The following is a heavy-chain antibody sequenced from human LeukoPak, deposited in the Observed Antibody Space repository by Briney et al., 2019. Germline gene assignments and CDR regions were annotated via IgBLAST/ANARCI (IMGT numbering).Heavy chain of an antibody. CDR2: ISGSGGGT. CDR1: GFTFSSHA. D-gene: IGHD3-22*01. Sequence: GGSLRLSCAASGFTFSSHAMSWVRQAPGKGLEWVSAISGSGGGTYYADSGKGRFTISRDNSKNTLYLQMNSLRAEDTAVYYCAKDIKVYYYDSSGYYPADAFDIWGQGTMVTVSS. CDR3: AKDIKVYYYDSSGYYPADAFDI. V-gene: IGHV3-23*01. J-gene: IGHJ3*02.